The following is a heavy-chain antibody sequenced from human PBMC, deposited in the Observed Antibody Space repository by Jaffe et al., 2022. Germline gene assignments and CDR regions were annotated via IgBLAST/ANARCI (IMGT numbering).Heavy chain of an antibody. V-gene: IGHV3-66*02. Sequence: EVQLVESGGGLVQPGGSLRLSCAASGFTVSSNYMSWVRQAPGKGLEWVSVIYSGGSTYYADSVKGRFTISRDNSKNTLYLQMNSLRAEDTAVYYCAREEGYSSSWYWYYYYMDVWGKGTTVTVSS. D-gene: IGHD6-13*01. CDR3: AREEGYSSSWYWYYYYMDV. J-gene: IGHJ6*03. CDR1: GFTVSSNY. CDR2: IYSGGST.